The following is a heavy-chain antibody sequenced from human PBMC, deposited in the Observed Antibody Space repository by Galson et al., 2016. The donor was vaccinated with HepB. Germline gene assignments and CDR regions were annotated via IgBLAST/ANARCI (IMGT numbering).Heavy chain of an antibody. CDR2: SNTDGSST. J-gene: IGHJ4*02. D-gene: IGHD1-26*01. Sequence: SLRLSCAASGFNFSSHWMHWVRQAPGKGLVGVSRSNTDGSSTSYADSVKGRFTISRDNAKNTLYLQMNSLRAEDTAVYYCARGGSRPIDYWGQGTLVTVSS. V-gene: IGHV3-74*01. CDR1: GFNFSSHW. CDR3: ARGGSRPIDY.